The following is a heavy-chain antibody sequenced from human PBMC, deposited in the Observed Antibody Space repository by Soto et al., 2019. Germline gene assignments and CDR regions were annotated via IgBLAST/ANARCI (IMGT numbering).Heavy chain of an antibody. CDR3: ARQNTALVWGLDY. Sequence: QVQLQESGPGLVKPSQTLSLTCTVSGGSINSGGYYWSWIRQHPGKGLEWIGYIYYSGNTYYNPSLKSRLTISVDTSKNQFSLRLNSVTAADTAVYYCARQNTALVWGLDYWGQGTLVTVSS. D-gene: IGHD3-16*01. J-gene: IGHJ4*02. V-gene: IGHV4-31*03. CDR2: IYYSGNT. CDR1: GGSINSGGYY.